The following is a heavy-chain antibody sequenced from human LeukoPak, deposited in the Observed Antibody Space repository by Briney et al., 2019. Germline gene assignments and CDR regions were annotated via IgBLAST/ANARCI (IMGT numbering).Heavy chain of an antibody. CDR1: GFSFSDYD. CDR3: GRAFPPLRTASAGDL. J-gene: IGHJ4*02. V-gene: IGHV3-21*01. Sequence: PGGSLRLSCSASGFSFSDYDMNWFRQAPGKGLEWISSISGRSSHVYYGDSVKGRFSISRDNAMNSVFLQMNSLGVDDTVVYYCGRAFPPLRTASAGDLWGQGTLVTVSS. D-gene: IGHD3-16*01. CDR2: ISGRSSHV.